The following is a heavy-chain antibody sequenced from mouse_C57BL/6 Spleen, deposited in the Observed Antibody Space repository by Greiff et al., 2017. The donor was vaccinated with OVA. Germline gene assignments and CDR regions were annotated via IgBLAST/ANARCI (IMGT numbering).Heavy chain of an antibody. CDR2: IWSGGST. CDR3: ARDGGLRRENYFDY. D-gene: IGHD2-2*01. J-gene: IGHJ2*01. Sequence: VQLVESGPGLVQPSQSLSITCTVSGFSLTSYGVHWVRQSPGKGLEWLGVIWSGGSTDYNAAFISRLSISKDNSKSQVFFKMNSLQADDTAIYYCARDGGLRRENYFDYWGQGTTLTVSS. V-gene: IGHV2-2*01. CDR1: GFSLTSYG.